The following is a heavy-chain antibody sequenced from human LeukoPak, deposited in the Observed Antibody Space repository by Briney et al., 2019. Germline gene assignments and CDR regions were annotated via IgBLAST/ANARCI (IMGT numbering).Heavy chain of an antibody. Sequence: GGSLRLSCAASGFIFSNYWMSWVRQAPGKGLEWVANIKADGSEKYYVDSVKGRFTTSRENAKNSLYLQMNSLRAGDTAVYYCARETNYYGMDVWGQGTTVTVSS. CDR3: ARETNYYGMDV. J-gene: IGHJ6*02. CDR1: GFIFSNYW. V-gene: IGHV3-7*01. CDR2: IKADGSEK.